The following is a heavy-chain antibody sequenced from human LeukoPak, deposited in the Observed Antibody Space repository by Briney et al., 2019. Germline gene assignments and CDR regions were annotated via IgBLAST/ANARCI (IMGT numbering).Heavy chain of an antibody. Sequence: GGSLRLSCAVSGFSVSGYWMTWVRQAPGKGLEWVANIKQDGSEKNYVDAVKGRFTISRDNAENSLFLQMNSLRVEDTAVYYCAREWQGGIAAAGTRIEGDYWGQGTLVAVSS. D-gene: IGHD6-13*01. CDR1: GFSVSGYW. CDR2: IKQDGSEK. J-gene: IGHJ4*02. V-gene: IGHV3-7*01. CDR3: AREWQGGIAAAGTRIEGDY.